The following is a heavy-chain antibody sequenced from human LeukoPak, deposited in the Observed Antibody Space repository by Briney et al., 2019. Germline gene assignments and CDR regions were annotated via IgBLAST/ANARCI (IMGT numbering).Heavy chain of an antibody. CDR3: AKDLYYDYGDD. CDR2: ISYDGSNK. D-gene: IGHD3-16*01. CDR1: GFTFSSYA. V-gene: IGHV3-30-3*01. Sequence: GRSLRLSCAASGFTFSSYAMHWVRQAPGKGLEWVAVISYDGSNKYYADSVKGRFTISRDNSKNTLYLQMNSLRAEDTAIFYCAKDLYYDYGDDWGQGTLVTVSS. J-gene: IGHJ4*02.